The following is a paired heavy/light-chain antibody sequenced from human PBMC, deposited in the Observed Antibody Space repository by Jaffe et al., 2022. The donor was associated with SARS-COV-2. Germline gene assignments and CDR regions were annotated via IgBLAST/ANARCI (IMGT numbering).Heavy chain of an antibody. CDR3: ARHSGEMATMDAFDI. J-gene: IGHJ3*02. D-gene: IGHD5-12*01. CDR2: IYTSGST. CDR1: GGSISSGSYY. Sequence: QVQLQESGPGLVKPSQTLSLTCTVSGGSISSGSYYWSWIRQPAGKGLEWLGRIYTSGSTKYNPSLKSRVTISVDTSNNQFSLKLTSVTAADTAVYYCARHSGEMATMDAFDIWGQGTMVTVSS. V-gene: IGHV4-61*02.
Light chain of an antibody. CDR2: AGF. CDR1: QSISSY. CDR3: QQSYSTPYT. J-gene: IGKJ2*01. V-gene: IGKV1-39*01. Sequence: DIQMSQSPSSLSASIGDRVTITCRASQSISSYLNWYQQKPGKAPKLLIYAGFSLQSGVPSRFSGTRSGTDFSLTINSLQPEDFATYYCQQSYSTPYTFGQGTKLEIK.